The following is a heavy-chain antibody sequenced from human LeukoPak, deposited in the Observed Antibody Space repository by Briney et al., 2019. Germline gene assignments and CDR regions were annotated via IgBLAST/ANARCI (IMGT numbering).Heavy chain of an antibody. D-gene: IGHD3-10*01. Sequence: GGSLRLSCAASGFTFSSYGMHWVRQAPGKGLEWVAFIRYDGSNKYYADSVKGRFTISRDNSKNTLYLQMNSLRAEDTAVYYCAKDHLDYYGSGSYSFFDYWGQGTLVTVSS. CDR3: AKDHLDYYGSGSYSFFDY. CDR2: IRYDGSNK. V-gene: IGHV3-30*02. J-gene: IGHJ4*02. CDR1: GFTFSSYG.